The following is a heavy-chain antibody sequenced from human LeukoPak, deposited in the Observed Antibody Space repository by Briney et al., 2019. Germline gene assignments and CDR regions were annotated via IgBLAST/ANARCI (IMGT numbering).Heavy chain of an antibody. J-gene: IGHJ4*02. CDR1: GYSISSGYY. V-gene: IGHV4-61*01. Sequence: SETLSLTCTVSGYSISSGYYWGWIRQPPGKGLEWIGYIYYSGSTNYNPSLKSRVTISVDTSKNQFSLKLSSVTAADTAVYYCARGYCSGGSCNEGFDYWGQGTLVTVSS. D-gene: IGHD2-15*01. CDR3: ARGYCSGGSCNEGFDY. CDR2: IYYSGST.